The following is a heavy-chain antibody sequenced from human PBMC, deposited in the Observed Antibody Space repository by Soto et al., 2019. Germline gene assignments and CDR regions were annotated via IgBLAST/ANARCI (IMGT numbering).Heavy chain of an antibody. V-gene: IGHV4-4*07. D-gene: IGHD6-13*01. J-gene: IGHJ4*02. CDR3: AREGSRYSSRGGDTFDY. CDR1: GGSISSYY. Sequence: SETLSLTCTVSGGSISSYYWSWIRQPAGKGLKWIGRIYTSGSTNYNPSLKSRVTMSVDTSKNQFSLKLSSVTAADTAVYYCAREGSRYSSRGGDTFDYWGQGTLVTVSS. CDR2: IYTSGST.